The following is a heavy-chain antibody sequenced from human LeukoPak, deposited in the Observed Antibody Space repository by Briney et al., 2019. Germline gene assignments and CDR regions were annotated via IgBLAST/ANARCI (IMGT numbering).Heavy chain of an antibody. CDR1: GFTFSSYN. V-gene: IGHV3-21*01. J-gene: IGHJ4*02. CDR2: ISSSSGYI. Sequence: GGSLRLSCAASGFTFSSYNMNWVRQAPGEGREWVSSISSSSGYIYYADSVRGGFTISRDNVKNSLYPQNNTPRDEETSVYYCARVVGSTKEEYYYDYWGQGALGTVSS. CDR3: ARVVGSTKEEYYYDY. D-gene: IGHD1-26*01.